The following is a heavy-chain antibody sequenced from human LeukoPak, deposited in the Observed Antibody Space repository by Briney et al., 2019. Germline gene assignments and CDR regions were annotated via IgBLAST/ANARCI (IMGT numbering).Heavy chain of an antibody. Sequence: GGSLRLSCAASGFTFSSYSMNWVRQAPGKGLEWVSSISSSSSYIYYADSVKGRFTISRDNAKNSLYLQMNSLRAEDTAVYYCARDYLSYYDSSGFFDFWGQGTLVTVSS. CDR2: ISSSSSYI. D-gene: IGHD3-22*01. CDR3: ARDYLSYYDSSGFFDF. CDR1: GFTFSSYS. V-gene: IGHV3-21*01. J-gene: IGHJ4*02.